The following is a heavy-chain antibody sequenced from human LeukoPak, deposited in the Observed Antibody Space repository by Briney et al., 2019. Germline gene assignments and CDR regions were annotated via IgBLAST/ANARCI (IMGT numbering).Heavy chain of an antibody. CDR1: GFTFDDYA. V-gene: IGHV3-9*01. Sequence: GGSLRLSCAASGFTFDDYAMPWGRQAPGKGLEWVSGISWNSGSIGYADSVKGRFTISRDNAKNSLYLQMNSLRDEDTALYYCAKGLYYDILTGYFDYWGQGTLVTVSS. D-gene: IGHD3-9*01. CDR2: ISWNSGSI. CDR3: AKGLYYDILTGYFDY. J-gene: IGHJ4*02.